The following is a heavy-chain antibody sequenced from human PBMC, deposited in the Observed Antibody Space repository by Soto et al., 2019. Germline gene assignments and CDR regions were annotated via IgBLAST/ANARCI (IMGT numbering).Heavy chain of an antibody. CDR3: ARTTAVPNTLRSRYFFDY. Sequence: SETLSLTCSASGGSVSNKTYYWSWIRQPPGKRLEWIGYVYYSGTTNYNPSLKSRVTISVDLSKNQFSLRLSSVTTADTALYYCARTTAVPNTLRSRYFFDYWGQGTLVTVSS. CDR1: GGSVSNKTYY. D-gene: IGHD4-17*01. CDR2: VYYSGTT. V-gene: IGHV4-61*01. J-gene: IGHJ4*02.